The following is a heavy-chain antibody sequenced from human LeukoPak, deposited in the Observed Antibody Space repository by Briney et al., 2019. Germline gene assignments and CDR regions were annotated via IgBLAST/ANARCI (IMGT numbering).Heavy chain of an antibody. CDR2: ISYSGNSI. CDR1: GFALSNYN. Sequence: GGSLRLSCAASGFALSNYNVNWVRQAPGKGLEWISYISYSGNSIYYADSVKGRFTISRDNAKNSLYLQMNSLRVEDTAVYYCASSGSYRFDYWGQGTLVTVSS. D-gene: IGHD1-26*01. J-gene: IGHJ4*02. CDR3: ASSGSYRFDY. V-gene: IGHV3-48*01.